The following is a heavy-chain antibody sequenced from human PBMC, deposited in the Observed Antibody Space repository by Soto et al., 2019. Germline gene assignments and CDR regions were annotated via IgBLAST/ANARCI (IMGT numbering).Heavy chain of an antibody. D-gene: IGHD3-10*01. CDR2: ISGNGIST. Sequence: EVQLLESGGGLVQPGGSLRLSCAASGFTFSNHAMSWVRQAPGKGLEWVSAISGNGISTYYADSVRGRFTISRDNSKNKLYLQMNRLRADATAIYYCARDAIAMVRGTNNWFDPWGQGTLVTVS. V-gene: IGHV3-23*01. CDR1: GFTFSNHA. J-gene: IGHJ5*02. CDR3: ARDAIAMVRGTNNWFDP.